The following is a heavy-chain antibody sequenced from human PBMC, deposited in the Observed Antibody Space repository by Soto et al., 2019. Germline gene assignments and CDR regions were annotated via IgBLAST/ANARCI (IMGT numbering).Heavy chain of an antibody. CDR3: ARGPTTVRYYYYYGMDV. Sequence: KTSETLSLTCAVYGGSFSGYYWSWIRQPPGKGLEWIGEINHSGSTNYNPSLKSRVTISVDTSKNQFSLKLSSVTAADTAVYYCARGPTTVRYYYYYGMDVWGQGTTVTVSS. V-gene: IGHV4-34*01. CDR2: INHSGST. D-gene: IGHD4-17*01. J-gene: IGHJ6*02. CDR1: GGSFSGYY.